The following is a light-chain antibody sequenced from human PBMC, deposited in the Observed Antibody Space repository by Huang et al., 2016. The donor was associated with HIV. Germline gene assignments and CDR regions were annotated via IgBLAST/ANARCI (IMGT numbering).Light chain of an antibody. CDR1: QSVNSN. Sequence: EIVMTQSPATLSVSPGERATLSCRASQSVNSNLAWYQQKPGQAPRILIYGASTRATGIPARFSGSGSGTEFTLTISSLESEDFAVYSCQQYNNWPLTFGGGTKVEIK. CDR3: QQYNNWPLT. CDR2: GAS. J-gene: IGKJ4*01. V-gene: IGKV3-15*01.